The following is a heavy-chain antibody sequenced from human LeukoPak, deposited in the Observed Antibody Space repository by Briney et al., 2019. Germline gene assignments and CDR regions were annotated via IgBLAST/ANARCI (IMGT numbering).Heavy chain of an antibody. D-gene: IGHD2-2*01. CDR2: ISGSGGST. Sequence: GGSLRLSCAASGFTFDDYAMHWVRQAPGKGLEWVSAISGSGGSTYYADSVKGRFTISRDNSKNTLYLQMNSLRAEDTAVYYCAKGFVVVPAYFDYWGQGTLVTVSS. CDR1: GFTFDDYA. V-gene: IGHV3-23*01. CDR3: AKGFVVVPAYFDY. J-gene: IGHJ4*02.